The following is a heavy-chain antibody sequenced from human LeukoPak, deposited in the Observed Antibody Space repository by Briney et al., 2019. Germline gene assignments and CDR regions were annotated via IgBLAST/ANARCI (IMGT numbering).Heavy chain of an antibody. V-gene: IGHV3-23*01. CDR3: ARDPNGDYIGAFDM. J-gene: IGHJ3*02. Sequence: PGRSLRLSCAASGFTFDDYAMHWVRQAPGKGLEWVSGIRGGGGSAFYADSVKGRFTISRDNSKYTLFLQMNSLRAEDTAVYYCARDPNGDYIGAFDMWGPGTMVTVSS. D-gene: IGHD4-17*01. CDR1: GFTFDDYA. CDR2: IRGGGGSA.